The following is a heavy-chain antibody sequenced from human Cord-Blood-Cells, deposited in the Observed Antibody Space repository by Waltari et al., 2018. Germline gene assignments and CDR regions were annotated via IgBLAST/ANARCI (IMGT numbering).Heavy chain of an antibody. D-gene: IGHD1-26*01. J-gene: IGHJ3*02. CDR1: GFTFSSYW. V-gene: IGHV3-74*01. CDR3: AREVGATHAFDI. CDR2: INSDGSSK. Sequence: EVQLVESGGGLVQPGGSLRLSCAASGFTFSSYWMHWVRQAPGKGLVWVSRINSDGSSKSYADSVKGRFTISRDNAKNTLYLQMNSLRAEDTAVYYCAREVGATHAFDIWGQGTMVTDSS.